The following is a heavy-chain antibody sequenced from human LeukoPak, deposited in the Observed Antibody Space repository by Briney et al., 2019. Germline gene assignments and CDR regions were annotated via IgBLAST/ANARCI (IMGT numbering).Heavy chain of an antibody. J-gene: IGHJ4*02. CDR1: SFSISSGHY. CDR3: ARDVDRFDY. CDR2: IYHSGPT. D-gene: IGHD2-21*01. V-gene: IGHV4-38-2*02. Sequence: SETLSLTCSVSSFSISSGHYWGWIRRPPGKGLEWIGIIYHSGPTYYNPSLKSRVTISVDTSKNHFSLTLTSVTAADTAVYYCARDVDRFDYWGQGTLVTVSS.